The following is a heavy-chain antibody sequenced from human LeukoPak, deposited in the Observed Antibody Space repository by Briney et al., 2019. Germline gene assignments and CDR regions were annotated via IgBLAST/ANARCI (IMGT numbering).Heavy chain of an antibody. J-gene: IGHJ3*02. CDR1: GGSISSSSYY. V-gene: IGHV4-39*07. Sequence: SETLSLTCTVSGGSISSSSYYWGWIRQPPGKGLEWIGSIYYSGSTHYNPSLKSRVTISVDTSKNQLSLKLTSVTAADMAVYYCARDRSSGYYSDAFDIWGQGTMVTVSS. CDR2: IYYSGST. D-gene: IGHD3-22*01. CDR3: ARDRSSGYYSDAFDI.